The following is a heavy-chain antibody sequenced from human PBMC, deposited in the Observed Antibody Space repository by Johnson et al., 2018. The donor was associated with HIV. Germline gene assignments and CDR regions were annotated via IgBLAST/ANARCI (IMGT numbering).Heavy chain of an antibody. CDR2: IRHEGGSNK. Sequence: QMLLVESGGGVVQPGRSLRLSCAASGFTFSSYAMHWVRQAPGKGLEWVTFIRHEGGSNKDYADSVKGRFTISRDNSKNTLYLQMNSLRAEDTAVYYCARPGGDYSAFDIWGQGTMVTVSS. CDR1: GFTFSSYA. CDR3: ARPGGDYSAFDI. D-gene: IGHD4-17*01. J-gene: IGHJ3*02. V-gene: IGHV3-30*04.